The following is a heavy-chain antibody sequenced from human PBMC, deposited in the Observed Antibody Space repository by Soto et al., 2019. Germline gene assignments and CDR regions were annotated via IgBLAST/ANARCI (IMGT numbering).Heavy chain of an antibody. V-gene: IGHV4-39*01. CDR2: IYYSGST. D-gene: IGHD1-7*01. Sequence: SETLSLTCTVSGGSISSSSYYWGWIRQPPGKGLEWIGSIYYSGSTYYNPSLKSRVTISVDTSKNQFSLKLSSVTAADTAVYYCASPTWHYGDYYYGMDVWGQGTTVTVSS. J-gene: IGHJ6*02. CDR3: ASPTWHYGDYYYGMDV. CDR1: GGSISSSSYY.